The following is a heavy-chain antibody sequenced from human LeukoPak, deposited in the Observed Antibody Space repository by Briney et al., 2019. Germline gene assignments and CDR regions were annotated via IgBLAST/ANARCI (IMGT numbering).Heavy chain of an antibody. V-gene: IGHV4-4*02. Sequence: SETLSLTCAVSGGSISSSNWWSWVRQPPGKGLEWIGEIYHSGSTNYNPSLKSRVTISVDKSKHQFSLRLSSVTAADTAVYYCARVGGSYSYGMDVWGQGTTVTVSS. J-gene: IGHJ6*02. D-gene: IGHD1-26*01. CDR3: ARVGGSYSYGMDV. CDR2: IYHSGST. CDR1: GGSISSSNW.